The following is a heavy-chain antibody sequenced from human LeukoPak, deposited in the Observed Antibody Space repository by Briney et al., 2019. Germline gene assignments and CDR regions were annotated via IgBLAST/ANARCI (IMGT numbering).Heavy chain of an antibody. V-gene: IGHV1-69*13. J-gene: IGHJ6*03. D-gene: IGHD3-9*01. CDR1: GYTFTSYG. Sequence: SVTVSCKSSGYTFTSYGISWVRQAPGQGIEWMGGIIPIFGTANYSQKFQGRVTITADESKSTAYMELSSLRSEDTAVYYCARGVLRYFDWLRPHYYMDVWGKGTTVTISS. CDR2: IIPIFGTA. CDR3: ARGVLRYFDWLRPHYYMDV.